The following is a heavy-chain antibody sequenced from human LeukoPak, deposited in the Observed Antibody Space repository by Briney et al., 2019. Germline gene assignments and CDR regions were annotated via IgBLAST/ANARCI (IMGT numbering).Heavy chain of an antibody. CDR3: AREGKGQDFDY. V-gene: IGHV3-30*04. J-gene: IGHJ4*02. Sequence: GRSLRLSCAASGFTFSSYAMHWVRQAPGKGLEWVAVISYDGSNKYYADSVKGRFTISRDKSKNTLYLQMNSLRAEDTAVYYCAREGKGQDFDYWGQGTLVTVSS. CDR1: GFTFSSYA. CDR2: ISYDGSNK. D-gene: IGHD3-10*01.